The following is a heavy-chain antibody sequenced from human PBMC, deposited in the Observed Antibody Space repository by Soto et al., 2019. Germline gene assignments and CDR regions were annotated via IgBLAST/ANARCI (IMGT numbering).Heavy chain of an antibody. Sequence: SETLSLTCAVSGGSISSGGYSWSWIRQPPGKGLEWIGYIYHSGSTYYNPSLKSRVTISVDRSKNQFSLKLSSVTAADTAVYYCARGGYDSTTYDRSIDYWGQGTLVTVSS. CDR3: ARGGYDSTTYDRSIDY. J-gene: IGHJ4*02. V-gene: IGHV4-30-2*01. CDR1: GGSISSGGYS. CDR2: IYHSGST. D-gene: IGHD3-22*01.